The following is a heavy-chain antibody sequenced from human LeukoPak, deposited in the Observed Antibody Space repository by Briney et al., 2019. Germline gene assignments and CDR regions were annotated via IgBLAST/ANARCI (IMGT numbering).Heavy chain of an antibody. D-gene: IGHD3-9*01. CDR2: INHSGST. Sequence: SETLSLTCAVYGGSFSGYYWSWIRQPPGKGLEWIGEINHSGSTNYNPSLKSRVTISVDTSKNQFSLKLSSVTAADTAVYYCARRNGLRYFDWLTRFDPWGQGTLVTVSS. CDR1: GGSFSGYY. V-gene: IGHV4-34*01. CDR3: ARRNGLRYFDWLTRFDP. J-gene: IGHJ5*02.